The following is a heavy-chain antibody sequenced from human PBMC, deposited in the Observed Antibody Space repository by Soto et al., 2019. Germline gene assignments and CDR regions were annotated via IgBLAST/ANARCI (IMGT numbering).Heavy chain of an antibody. D-gene: IGHD3-22*01. J-gene: IGHJ4*02. V-gene: IGHV3-23*01. Sequence: GGSLRLSYVASGFTFSSHAMSWVSQAPGKGLQWVSSISGGGGSTYYAESLKGRFTISRDNSQNTLFLQMSSLRAEDTAFYFCAKHLSYYYDATGYHFDYWGQGNLVTVSS. CDR3: AKHLSYYYDATGYHFDY. CDR2: ISGGGGST. CDR1: GFTFSSHA.